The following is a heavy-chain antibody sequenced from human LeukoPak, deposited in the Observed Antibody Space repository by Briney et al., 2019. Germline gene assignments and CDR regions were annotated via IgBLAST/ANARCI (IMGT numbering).Heavy chain of an antibody. J-gene: IGHJ5*02. Sequence: ASVKVSCKASGYTFTGYYMQWVRQAPGQGLGWMGWINTNSGGTNYAQKFQGRVTMTRDTSISTAYMELSRLRSDDTAVYYCARDYYDSSGYYFARWFDPWGQGTLVTVSS. CDR3: ARDYYDSSGYYFARWFDP. V-gene: IGHV1-2*02. CDR1: GYTFTGYY. CDR2: INTNSGGT. D-gene: IGHD3-22*01.